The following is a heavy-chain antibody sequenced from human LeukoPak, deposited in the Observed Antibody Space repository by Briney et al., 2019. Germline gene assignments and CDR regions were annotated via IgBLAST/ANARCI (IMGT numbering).Heavy chain of an antibody. J-gene: IGHJ4*02. CDR1: GITISDAW. V-gene: IGHV3-15*01. Sequence: GGSLRLSCEASGITISDAWMSWVRQASGKGLGWVGRIKSKSAGGTTDHAAPVKGRFTISRDDSKNTLYLQMNSLTIEDTAVYYCVTPPDWGQGTLVTVSS. CDR2: IKSKSAGGTT. CDR3: VTPPD. D-gene: IGHD5-18*01.